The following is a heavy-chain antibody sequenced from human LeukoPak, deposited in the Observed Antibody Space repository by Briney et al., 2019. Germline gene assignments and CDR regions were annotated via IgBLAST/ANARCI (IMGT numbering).Heavy chain of an antibody. J-gene: IGHJ4*02. D-gene: IGHD5-18*01. CDR3: ATGHSYGYDY. Sequence: GGSQRLSCAASGLTISDFWMHWVRQPPGKGLVWVALVKGDGRTTIYADSVKGRFTISRDNAKNTLYLQMNSLRADDSGVYYCATGHSYGYDYWGQGVLVTVSS. CDR1: GLTISDFW. V-gene: IGHV3-74*01. CDR2: VKGDGRTT.